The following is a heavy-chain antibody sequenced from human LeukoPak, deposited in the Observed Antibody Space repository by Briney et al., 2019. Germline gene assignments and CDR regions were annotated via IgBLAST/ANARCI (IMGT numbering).Heavy chain of an antibody. CDR2: IYYSGST. V-gene: IGHV4-59*08. J-gene: IGHJ4*02. CDR1: GGSISSYY. Sequence: PSETLSLTCTVSGGSISSYYWSWIRQPPGKGLEWIGYIYYSGSTNYNPSLKSRVTISVDTSKNQFSLKLSSVTAADTAVYYCASLYCSSTSCYGGSYWGQGTLVTVSS. CDR3: ASLYCSSTSCYGGSY. D-gene: IGHD2-2*01.